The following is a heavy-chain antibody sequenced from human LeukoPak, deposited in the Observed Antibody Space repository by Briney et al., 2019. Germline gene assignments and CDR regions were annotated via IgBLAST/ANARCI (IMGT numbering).Heavy chain of an antibody. CDR3: ARTREYGNWYFDL. CDR1: GGTFSRYT. Sequence: SVKVSRKASGGTFSRYTISWVRQAPGQGLEWMGRIIPILGIANYAQKFQGRVTITADKSTSTAYMELSSLRSEDTAVYYCARTREYGNWYFDLWGRGTLVTVSS. V-gene: IGHV1-69*02. CDR2: IIPILGIA. D-gene: IGHD3-10*01. J-gene: IGHJ2*01.